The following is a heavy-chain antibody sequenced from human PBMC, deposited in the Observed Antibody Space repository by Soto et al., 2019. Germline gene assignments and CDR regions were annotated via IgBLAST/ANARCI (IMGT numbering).Heavy chain of an antibody. V-gene: IGHV3-9*01. CDR2: ITWNGGTI. CDR3: AKGGSAALIAPSGRDNWFDP. Sequence: PGGSLRLSCGASGFAFDDYVMHWVRQPPGRSLEWVSGITWNGGTIRYVDSVKGRFTISRDNAENSLYLQMNSLRPEDTAVYYCAKGGSAALIAPSGRDNWFDPWGQGTQVTVSS. CDR1: GFAFDDYV. D-gene: IGHD6-13*01. J-gene: IGHJ5*02.